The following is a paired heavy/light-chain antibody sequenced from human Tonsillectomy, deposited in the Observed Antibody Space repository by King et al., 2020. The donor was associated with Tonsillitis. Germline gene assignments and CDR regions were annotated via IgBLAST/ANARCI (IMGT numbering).Heavy chain of an antibody. CDR3: ARGVRHPNYYYMDV. Sequence: QVQLVQSGAEVKKPGASVKVSCRASGYTFPSYGIIWVRQAPGQGLEWVGWNSGYNTHTNYAQKFQGRINMTTDTSSNTAFMELSSLRSDDTAVYFCARGVRHPNYYYMDVWGKGTTVTVSS. CDR2: NSGYNTHT. V-gene: IGHV1-18*01. J-gene: IGHJ6*03. CDR1: GYTFPSYG.
Light chain of an antibody. Sequence: SYELTQPPSVSVSPGQTARITCSGDALPKKYAFWYQQKSDQAPVLVIYDDNKRPSGIPERFSGSSSGTMATLTISGAQVEDEGDYYCYSGDTSGNQRGVFGAGTKVTVL. CDR2: DDN. CDR3: YSGDTSGNQRGV. J-gene: IGLJ1*01. V-gene: IGLV3-10*01. CDR1: ALPKKY.